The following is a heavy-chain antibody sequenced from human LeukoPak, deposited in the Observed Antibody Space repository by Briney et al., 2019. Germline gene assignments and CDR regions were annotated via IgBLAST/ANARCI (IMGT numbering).Heavy chain of an antibody. V-gene: IGHV1-18*01. CDR3: ARGGSGGVCNY. CDR1: GYTFTIYG. D-gene: IGHD3-10*01. J-gene: IGHJ4*02. CDR2: ISAYNGNT. Sequence: ASVTVSYKASGYTFTIYGISWVRQAPGQGREWMGWISAYNGNTNYAHKFQGRVTMTTDTSTSTAYMELRSLRSDDTAVYYCARGGSGGVCNYWGQGTLVTVSS.